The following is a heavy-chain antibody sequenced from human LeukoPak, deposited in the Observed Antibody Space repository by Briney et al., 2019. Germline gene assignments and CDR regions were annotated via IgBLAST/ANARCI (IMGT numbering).Heavy chain of an antibody. D-gene: IGHD2-2*01. V-gene: IGHV4-59*01. J-gene: IGHJ6*03. CDR3: ARAPIGYCSSTSCYYYYYYYMDV. Sequence: SQTLSLTCTVSGGSISSYYWSWIRQPPGKGLEWIGYIYYSGSTNYNPSLKSRVTISVDTSKNQFSLKLSSVTAADTAVYYWARAPIGYCSSTSCYYYYYYYMDVWGKGTTVTVSS. CDR1: GGSISSYY. CDR2: IYYSGST.